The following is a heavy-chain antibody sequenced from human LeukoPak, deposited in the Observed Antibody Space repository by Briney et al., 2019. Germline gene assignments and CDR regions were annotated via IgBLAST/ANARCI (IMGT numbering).Heavy chain of an antibody. CDR1: GFTFSSYA. J-gene: IGHJ4*02. CDR3: ARGMATSQEGFD. D-gene: IGHD5-24*01. Sequence: PGGSLRLSCAASGFTFSSYAISWVRQAPGQGLEWMGGIIPIFGTANYAQKFQGRVTITADESTSTAYMELSSLRSEDTAVYYCARGMATSQEGFDWGQGTLVTVSS. CDR2: IIPIFGTA. V-gene: IGHV1-69*01.